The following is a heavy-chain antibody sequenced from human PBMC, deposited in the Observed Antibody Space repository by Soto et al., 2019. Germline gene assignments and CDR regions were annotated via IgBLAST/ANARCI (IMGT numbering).Heavy chain of an antibody. CDR1: GDTFTGYY. D-gene: IGHD3-22*01. J-gene: IGHJ3*02. Sequence: ASVKVSCKASGDTFTGYYMHWVRQAPGQGLEWMGWINPNSGGTNYAQKFQGWVTMTRDTSISTAYMELSRLRSDDTAVYYCATTRKYYYDSSGYDAFDIWGQGTMVTVSS. CDR3: ATTRKYYYDSSGYDAFDI. V-gene: IGHV1-2*04. CDR2: INPNSGGT.